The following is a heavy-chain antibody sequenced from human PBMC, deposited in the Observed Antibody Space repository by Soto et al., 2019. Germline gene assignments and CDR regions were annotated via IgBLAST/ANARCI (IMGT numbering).Heavy chain of an antibody. D-gene: IGHD5-12*01. CDR3: AMSAGYGGAFDV. J-gene: IGHJ3*01. CDR2: TTNNGDTT. Sequence: EKQLVESGGALAQPGGSLRLSCVGSGFTFSIYALTWVRQAPGKGLEWVSLTTNNGDTTFFGDSVKGRFSISRDNSKNTLYLQLENLRAEDTAVYYCAMSAGYGGAFDVWGQGTMVAVSS. V-gene: IGHV3-23*04. CDR1: GFTFSIYA.